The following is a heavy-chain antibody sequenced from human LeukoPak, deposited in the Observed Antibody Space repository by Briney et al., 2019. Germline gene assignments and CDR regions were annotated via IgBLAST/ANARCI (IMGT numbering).Heavy chain of an antibody. V-gene: IGHV7-4-1*02. CDR1: GYTFTSYA. CDR2: INTNTGNP. D-gene: IGHD6-6*01. J-gene: IGHJ3*02. CDR3: ARGSIAARVGAFDI. Sequence: ASVKVSCKASGYTFTSYAMNWVRQAPGQGLEWMGWINTNTGNPTYAQGFTGRFVFSLDTSVSTAYLQISSLKAEDTAVYYCARGSIAARVGAFDIWGQGTMVTVSS.